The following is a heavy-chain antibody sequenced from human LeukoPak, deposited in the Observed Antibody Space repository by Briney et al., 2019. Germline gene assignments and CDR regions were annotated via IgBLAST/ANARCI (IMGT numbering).Heavy chain of an antibody. CDR3: ARLVIP. D-gene: IGHD3-10*01. J-gene: IGHJ5*02. V-gene: IGHV4-38-2*01. Sequence: SETLSLTCGVSGGAITNYYWNWIRQPPGKGLEWLGSVSHSGITYYNSSLNSRVTISVDTSNNQFSLKVNSVTAADTAVYYCARLVIPWGQGILITVSS. CDR2: VSHSGIT. CDR1: GGAITNYY.